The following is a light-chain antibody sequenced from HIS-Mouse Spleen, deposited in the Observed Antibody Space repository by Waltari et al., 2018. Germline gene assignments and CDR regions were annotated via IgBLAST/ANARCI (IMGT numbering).Light chain of an antibody. V-gene: IGKV1-39*01. Sequence: DIQMTQSQSSLSASVRDRVTITCRASQSISSYLNWYQQKPGKAPKLMIYAASSLQSGVPSRFSGSGSGTDFTLTISSLQPEDFATYYCQQSYSTPPRYTFGQGTKLEIK. CDR1: QSISSY. CDR3: QQSYSTPPRYT. CDR2: AAS. J-gene: IGKJ2*01.